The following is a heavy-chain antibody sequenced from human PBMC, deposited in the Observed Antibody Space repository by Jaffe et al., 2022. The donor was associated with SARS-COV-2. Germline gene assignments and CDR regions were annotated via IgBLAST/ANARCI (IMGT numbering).Heavy chain of an antibody. CDR2: ISDSAGNT. Sequence: EVQLVESGGGLVQPGGSLRLSCAASGFTFSSHAMNWVRLAPGKGLEWVSHISDSAGNTVYADSVKARFTISRDNSKNTLYLQMNSLRAEDTAIYYCAKEWDGSGEYFDYWGQGTLVTVSS. V-gene: IGHV3-23*04. D-gene: IGHD3-10*01. J-gene: IGHJ4*02. CDR1: GFTFSSHA. CDR3: AKEWDGSGEYFDY.